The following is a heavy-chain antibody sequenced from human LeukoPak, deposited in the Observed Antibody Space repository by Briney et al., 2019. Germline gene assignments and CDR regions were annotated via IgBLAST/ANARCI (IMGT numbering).Heavy chain of an antibody. CDR1: GYTFSDYY. J-gene: IGHJ5*02. D-gene: IGHD6-13*01. V-gene: IGHV1-2*02. Sequence: ASVKVSCKASGYTFSDYYMHWVRQAPGQGLEWMGWIDRSTGTKYAQKFQGRVTMTRDTSTSTVYMELSSLRSEDTAVYYCARGIAAAGRRWFDPWGQGTLVTVSS. CDR3: ARGIAAAGRRWFDP. CDR2: IDRSTGT.